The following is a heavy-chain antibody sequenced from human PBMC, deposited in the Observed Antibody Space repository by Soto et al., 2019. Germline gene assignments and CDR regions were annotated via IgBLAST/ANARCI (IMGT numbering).Heavy chain of an antibody. Sequence: QLQLQESGSGLVKPSQTLSLTCAVSGGSISSGGYSWSWIRQPPGKGLEWIGYIYHSGRTYYNPSLKSRVAISVDRSKNQFSLQLSSVTAADTAVYYCGRAMVVVPASGGYYYYGRDVWGQGTTVTVSS. CDR1: GGSISSGGYS. CDR2: IYHSGRT. D-gene: IGHD2-2*01. V-gene: IGHV4-30-2*01. CDR3: GRAMVVVPASGGYYYYGRDV. J-gene: IGHJ6*02.